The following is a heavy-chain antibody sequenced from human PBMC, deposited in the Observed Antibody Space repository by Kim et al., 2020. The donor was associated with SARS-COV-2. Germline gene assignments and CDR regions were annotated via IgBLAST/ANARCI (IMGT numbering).Heavy chain of an antibody. CDR3: ARLTIFQGSYYYGMDV. V-gene: IGHV4-59*08. Sequence: SETLSLTCTVSGGSISSYYWSWIRQPPGRGLEWIGYIYYSGSTNYNPSLKSRVTISVDTSKNQFSLKLSSVTAADTAVYYCARLTIFQGSYYYGMDVWGQGTTVTVSS. CDR1: GGSISSYY. J-gene: IGHJ6*02. CDR2: IYYSGST. D-gene: IGHD3-3*01.